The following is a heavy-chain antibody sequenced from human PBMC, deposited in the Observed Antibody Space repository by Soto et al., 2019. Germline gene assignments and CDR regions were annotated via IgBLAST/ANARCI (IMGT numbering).Heavy chain of an antibody. Sequence: GGSLRLSCAASGFTFSNAWMNWVRQAPGKGLEWVGRIKSKTDGGTTDYAAPVKGRFTISRDDSKNTLYLQMNSLKTEDTAVYYCTTRIMITFGGVIVIRSGDYWGQGTLVTVSS. V-gene: IGHV3-15*07. CDR3: TTRIMITFGGVIVIRSGDY. CDR1: GFTFSNAW. J-gene: IGHJ4*02. CDR2: IKSKTDGGTT. D-gene: IGHD3-16*02.